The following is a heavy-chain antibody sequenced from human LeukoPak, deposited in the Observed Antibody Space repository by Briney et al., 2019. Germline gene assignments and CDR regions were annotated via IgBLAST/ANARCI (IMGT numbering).Heavy chain of an antibody. D-gene: IGHD3-10*01. Sequence: PGGSLRLSCAASGFTVSSNYMSWVRQAPGKGLEWVSVIYSGGSTYYADSVKGRFTISRDNSKNTLYLQMNSLRAEDTAVYYCARASGKGSGSYFLDYWGQGTLVTVSS. J-gene: IGHJ4*02. CDR2: IYSGGST. CDR1: GFTVSSNY. CDR3: ARASGKGSGSYFLDY. V-gene: IGHV3-66*01.